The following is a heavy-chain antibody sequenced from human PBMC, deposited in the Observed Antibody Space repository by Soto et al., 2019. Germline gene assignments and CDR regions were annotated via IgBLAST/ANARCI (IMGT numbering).Heavy chain of an antibody. V-gene: IGHV3-23*01. D-gene: IGHD3-22*01. Sequence: EVQLLESGGDLIQPGGSLRLSCAASGFTFSSYAMSWVRQAQGKGLGWVSAISSSGGSTYYADSVKGRFTISRDNSRNTLYLQMNSLRAEDTAIYYCAKYQPMTQPRPYFDYWGQGTLVTVSS. J-gene: IGHJ4*02. CDR1: GFTFSSYA. CDR3: AKYQPMTQPRPYFDY. CDR2: ISSSGGST.